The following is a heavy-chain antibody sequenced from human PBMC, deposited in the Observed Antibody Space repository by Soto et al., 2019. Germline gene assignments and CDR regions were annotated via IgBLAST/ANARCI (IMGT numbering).Heavy chain of an antibody. V-gene: IGHV4-39*01. J-gene: IGHJ4*02. CDR2: IYYSGST. CDR1: GGSISSSSYY. Sequence: QLQLQESGPGLVKPSETLSLTCTVSGGSISSSSYYWGWIRQPPGKGLEWIGSIYYSGSTYYNPSLKSRVTISVDTSKNQFSLKLSSVTAADTAVYYCARQGYYYDSSGYYPFPGPVYWGQGTLVTVSS. D-gene: IGHD3-22*01. CDR3: ARQGYYYDSSGYYPFPGPVY.